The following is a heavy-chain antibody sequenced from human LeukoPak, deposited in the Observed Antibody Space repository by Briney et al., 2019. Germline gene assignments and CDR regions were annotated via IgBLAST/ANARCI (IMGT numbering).Heavy chain of an antibody. Sequence: SVKVSCKASGGTFSSYAISWVRQAPGQGLEWMGGIIPIFGTANYAQKFQGRVTITADESTSTAYMELSSLRSEDTAVYYCARGLAAEDPGNNGMDVWGQGTTVTVSS. D-gene: IGHD6-13*01. CDR3: ARGLAAEDPGNNGMDV. CDR1: GGTFSSYA. V-gene: IGHV1-69*13. J-gene: IGHJ6*02. CDR2: IIPIFGTA.